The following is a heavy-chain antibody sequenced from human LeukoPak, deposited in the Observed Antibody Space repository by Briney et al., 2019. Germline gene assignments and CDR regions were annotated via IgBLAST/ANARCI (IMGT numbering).Heavy chain of an antibody. CDR3: ATGSYDYVWGSYRYTPSHNWFDP. CDR1: GYTLTELS. D-gene: IGHD3-16*02. CDR2: FDPEDGET. J-gene: IGHJ5*02. Sequence: GASVKVSCKVSGYTLTELSMHWVRQAPGKGLEWMGGFDPEDGETIYAQKFQGRVTMTEDTSTDTAYMELSSLRSEDTAVYYCATGSYDYVWGSYRYTPSHNWFDPWGQGTLVTVSS. V-gene: IGHV1-24*01.